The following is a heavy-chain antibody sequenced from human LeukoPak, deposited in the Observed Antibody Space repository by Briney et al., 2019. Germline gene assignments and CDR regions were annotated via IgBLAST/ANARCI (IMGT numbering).Heavy chain of an antibody. CDR3: ATSLVVVPAATGGEYYYYGMDV. CDR2: FDPEDGET. V-gene: IGHV1-24*01. Sequence: ASVKDSCKVSGYTLTELSMHWVRQAPGKGLEWMGGFDPEDGETIYAQKFQGRVTMTEDTSTDTAFMELSSLRSEDTAVYYCATSLVVVPAATGGEYYYYGMDVWGKGTTVTVSS. D-gene: IGHD2-2*01. J-gene: IGHJ6*04. CDR1: GYTLTELS.